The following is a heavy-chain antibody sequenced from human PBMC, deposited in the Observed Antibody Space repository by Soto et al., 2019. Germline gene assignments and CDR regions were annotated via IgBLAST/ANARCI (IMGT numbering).Heavy chain of an antibody. Sequence: SDTLSLTCTVSGDSMSSGDYYWSWLRQPPGKGLEWIGYIYYSEITNYNPSLKSRVTLSADRSKNQFSLKLSSVTAADTAVYYCARQYGGYEYYFDYWGQGTLVTV. D-gene: IGHD5-12*01. V-gene: IGHV4-30-4*02. CDR1: GDSMSSGDYY. J-gene: IGHJ4*02. CDR3: ARQYGGYEYYFDY. CDR2: IYYSEIT.